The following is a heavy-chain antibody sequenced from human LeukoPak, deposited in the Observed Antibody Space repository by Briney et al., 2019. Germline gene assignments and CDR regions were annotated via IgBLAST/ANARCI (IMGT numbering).Heavy chain of an antibody. D-gene: IGHD3-16*01. J-gene: IGHJ5*02. CDR2: INHSGST. CDR3: ARMITFGGVRFDP. Sequence: SETLSLTCAVYGGSFSGYYWSWIRQPPGKGLEWIGEINHSGSTNYNPSLKSRVTMSIDTSQNQFSLSLSSVTAADTAVYYCARMITFGGVRFDPWGQGTLVTVSS. CDR1: GGSFSGYY. V-gene: IGHV4-34*01.